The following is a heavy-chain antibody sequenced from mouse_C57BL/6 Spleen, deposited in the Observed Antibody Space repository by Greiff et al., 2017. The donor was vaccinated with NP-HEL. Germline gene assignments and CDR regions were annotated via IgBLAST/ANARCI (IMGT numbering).Heavy chain of an antibody. V-gene: IGHV5-4*01. J-gene: IGHJ2*01. Sequence: EVKVVESGGGLVKPGGSLKLSCAASGFTFSSYAMSWVRQTPEKRLEWVATISDGGSYTYYPDNVKGRFTISRDNAKNNLYLQMSHLKSEDTAMYDYARETVDYWGQGTTLTVSS. CDR1: GFTFSSYA. CDR3: ARETVDY. CDR2: ISDGGSYT.